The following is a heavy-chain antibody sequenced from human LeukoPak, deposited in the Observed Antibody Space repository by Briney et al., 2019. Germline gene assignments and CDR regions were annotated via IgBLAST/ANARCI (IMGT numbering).Heavy chain of an antibody. CDR3: AKDGQWLLHYNWFDP. CDR1: GFIFNNYG. J-gene: IGHJ5*02. CDR2: IYSDGSKQ. D-gene: IGHD6-19*01. Sequence: GGSLRLSCAASGFIFNNYGIHWVRQAPGKGLEWVAVIYSDGSKQNYADSVKGRFTISRDDSKNTVYLQMNRLRADDTAVYYCAKDGQWLLHYNWFDPWGQGTLVTVSS. V-gene: IGHV3-33*06.